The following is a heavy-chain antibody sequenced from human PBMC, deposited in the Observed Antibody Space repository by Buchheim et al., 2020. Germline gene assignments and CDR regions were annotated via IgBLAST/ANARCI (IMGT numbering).Heavy chain of an antibody. Sequence: EVQLVESGGDLVQPGGSLRLSCSASGFSISSYSMNWVRQAPGKGLQWISYISRSSLTIYYADSVQGRFTISRDNSKNTLYLQMNSLRAEDTAVYYCAKWNSGSYQFDYWGQGTL. D-gene: IGHD1-26*01. V-gene: IGHV3-48*01. J-gene: IGHJ4*02. CDR1: GFSISSYS. CDR2: ISRSSLTI. CDR3: AKWNSGSYQFDY.